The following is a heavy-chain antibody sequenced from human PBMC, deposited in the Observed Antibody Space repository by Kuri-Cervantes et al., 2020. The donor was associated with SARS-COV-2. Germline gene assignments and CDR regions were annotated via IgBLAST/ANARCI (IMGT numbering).Heavy chain of an antibody. CDR3: AKAGGCCSSTSCSQYGIPDY. J-gene: IGHJ4*02. Sequence: GESLKISCAASGFSFSDSGMHWVRLAPGKGLEWVAIIWYDGSNKYYADSVKGRFTISRDNSKNTLYLQMNSLRAEDTAVYYCAKAGGCCSSTSCSQYGIPDYWGQGTLVTVSS. V-gene: IGHV3-33*06. CDR2: IWYDGSNK. D-gene: IGHD2-2*01. CDR1: GFSFSDSG.